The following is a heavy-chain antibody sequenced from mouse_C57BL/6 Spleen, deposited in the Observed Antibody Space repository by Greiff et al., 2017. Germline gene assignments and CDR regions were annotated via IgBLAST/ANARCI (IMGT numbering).Heavy chain of an antibody. CDR3: ARGLSYFDY. Sequence: EVKLVESGGGLVKPGGSLKLSCAASGFTFSSYAMSWVRQTPEKRLEWVATISDGGSYTYYPDNVKGRFTISRDNAKNNLYLQMSHLKSEDTAMYYCARGLSYFDYWGQGTTRTVSS. CDR2: ISDGGSYT. D-gene: IGHD2-2*01. J-gene: IGHJ2*01. CDR1: GFTFSSYA. V-gene: IGHV5-4*03.